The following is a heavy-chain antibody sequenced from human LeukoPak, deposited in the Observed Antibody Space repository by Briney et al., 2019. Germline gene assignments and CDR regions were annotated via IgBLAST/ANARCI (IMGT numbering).Heavy chain of an antibody. V-gene: IGHV4-4*09. CDR3: ARMHYDILTGYYRGIWFDP. Sequence: SETLSLTCTVSGGSISSYYWSWIRQPPGKGLEWIGYIYTSGSTTYNPSLKSRVTISVDTSKNQFSLKLSSVTAADTAVYYCARMHYDILTGYYRGIWFDPWGQGTLVTVSS. CDR2: IYTSGST. J-gene: IGHJ5*02. D-gene: IGHD3-9*01. CDR1: GGSISSYY.